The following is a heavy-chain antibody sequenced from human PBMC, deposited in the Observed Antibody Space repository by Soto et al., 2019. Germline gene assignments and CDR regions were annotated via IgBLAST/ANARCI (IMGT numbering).Heavy chain of an antibody. J-gene: IGHJ6*02. CDR1: GFTFSSYE. CDR2: ISSIGSTI. D-gene: IGHD2-2*01. CDR3: ARSGRIVVVPAAIRGFAENYYYYGMDV. Sequence: GGSLSLSCAASGFTFSSYEMNWVRQAPGKGLEWVSYISSIGSTIYYADSVKGRFTISRDNAKNSLYLQMNSLRAEDTAVYYCARSGRIVVVPAAIRGFAENYYYYGMDVWGQGTTVTVSS. V-gene: IGHV3-48*03.